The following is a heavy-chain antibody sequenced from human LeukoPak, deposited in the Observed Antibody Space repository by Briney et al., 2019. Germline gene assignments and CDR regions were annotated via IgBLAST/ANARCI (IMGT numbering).Heavy chain of an antibody. CDR3: AKDPNGDYIGAFDM. J-gene: IGHJ3*02. D-gene: IGHD4-17*01. CDR2: ISGSGDRT. V-gene: IGHV3-23*01. Sequence: GGSLRLSCAASGITASSYAMTWVRQAPGKGLEWVSSISGSGDRTMYADSVKGRFTISRDNFKNTLYLQMNSLRPEETALYHCAKDPNGDYIGAFDMWGQGTMVTVSS. CDR1: GITASSYA.